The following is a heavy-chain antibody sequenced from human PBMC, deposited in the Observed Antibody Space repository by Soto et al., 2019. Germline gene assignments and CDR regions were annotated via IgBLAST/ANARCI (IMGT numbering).Heavy chain of an antibody. CDR3: ARCSGGSCYTFDY. D-gene: IGHD2-15*01. V-gene: IGHV4-59*08. J-gene: IGHJ4*02. CDR1: GGSISSYY. CDR2: IYYSGST. Sequence: SETLSLTCTVSGGSISSYYWSWIRQPPGKGLEWIGYIYYSGSTNYNPSLKSRVTISVDTSKNQFSLKLSSVAAADTAVYYCARCSGGSCYTFDYWGQGTLVTVSS.